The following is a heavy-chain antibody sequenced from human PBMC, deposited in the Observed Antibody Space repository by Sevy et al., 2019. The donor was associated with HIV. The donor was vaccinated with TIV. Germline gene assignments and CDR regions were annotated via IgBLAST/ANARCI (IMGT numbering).Heavy chain of an antibody. J-gene: IGHJ6*03. CDR3: ARGHVVVPGTAPYYYYHMDV. D-gene: IGHD2-2*01. Sequence: GGSLRLSCSASGFIFSTYSMNWVRQAPGKGLEWVSSVSSSSGYIYYADSVKGRFTISRDNAKNSLYLEMNSLRAEDTAVYFCARGHVVVPGTAPYYYYHMDVWGKGTTVTVSS. CDR1: GFIFSTYS. CDR2: VSSSSGYI. V-gene: IGHV3-21*01.